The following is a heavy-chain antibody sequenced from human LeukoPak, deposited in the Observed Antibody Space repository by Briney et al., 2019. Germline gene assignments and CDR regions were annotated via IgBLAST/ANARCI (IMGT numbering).Heavy chain of an antibody. CDR1: GFTFSGYN. CDR3: AKAVDLATISVDI. V-gene: IGHV3-21*04. Sequence: PGGSLRLSCAASGFTFSGYNMNWVRQAPGKGLEWVSSITSTGTYTFYADSVKGRFTISRDNSKNTLYLVMNSLRVDDTAVYYCAKAVDLATISVDIWGQGTMVTVSS. CDR2: ITSTGTYT. D-gene: IGHD5-24*01. J-gene: IGHJ3*02.